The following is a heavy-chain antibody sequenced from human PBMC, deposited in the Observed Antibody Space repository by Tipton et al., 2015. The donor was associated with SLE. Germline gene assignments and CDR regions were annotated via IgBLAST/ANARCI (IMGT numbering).Heavy chain of an antibody. J-gene: IGHJ3*02. Sequence: SLRLSCAASGFTFDDYAMSWVRQAPGQGLEWVAGINWKGDITGYADSVKGRFTISRDNAKTSLYLQMYSLRADDTAVYYCAKGVSAPPGAFDIWGQGTMVTVFS. V-gene: IGHV3-20*04. CDR3: AKGVSAPPGAFDI. D-gene: IGHD6-6*01. CDR2: INWKGDIT. CDR1: GFTFDDYA.